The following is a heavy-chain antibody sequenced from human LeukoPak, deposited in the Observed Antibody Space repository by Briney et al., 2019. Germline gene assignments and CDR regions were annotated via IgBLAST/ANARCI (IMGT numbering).Heavy chain of an antibody. CDR3: ASLSVLRYFDWLQPDAFDI. Sequence: PSETLSLTCAVYGGSFSGYYWSWIRQPPGKGLEWIGEINHSGSTNYNPSLKSRVTISVDTSKNQFSLKLSSVTAADTAVYYCASLSVLRYFDWLQPDAFDIWGQGTMVTVSS. V-gene: IGHV4-34*01. J-gene: IGHJ3*02. D-gene: IGHD3-9*01. CDR2: INHSGST. CDR1: GGSFSGYY.